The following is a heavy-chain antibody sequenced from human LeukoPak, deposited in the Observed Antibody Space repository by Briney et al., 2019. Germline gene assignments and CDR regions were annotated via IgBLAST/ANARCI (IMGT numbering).Heavy chain of an antibody. V-gene: IGHV4-34*01. J-gene: IGHJ4*02. Sequence: SETLSLTCAVYGGSFSGYYWSWIRQPPGKGLEWIGEINHSGSTNYNPSLKSRVTISVDTSKNQFSLKLSSVTAADTAVYYCARFPTYYYGSGSYSAPYWGQGTLVTVSS. D-gene: IGHD3-10*01. CDR1: GGSFSGYY. CDR2: INHSGST. CDR3: ARFPTYYYGSGSYSAPY.